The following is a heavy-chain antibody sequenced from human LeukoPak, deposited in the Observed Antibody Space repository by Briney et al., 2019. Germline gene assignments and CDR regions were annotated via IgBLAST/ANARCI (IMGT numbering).Heavy chain of an antibody. J-gene: IGHJ3*02. CDR3: ARVSGFAFDI. V-gene: IGHV1-69*13. D-gene: IGHD2-15*01. Sequence: SVKVSCKASGGTFSSYAISWVRQAPGQGLEWMGGIIPIFNTANHAQKFQGRVTITADESTNTAYMELSSLRSEDTAVYYCARVSGFAFDIWGQGTMVTVSS. CDR2: IIPIFNTA. CDR1: GGTFSSYA.